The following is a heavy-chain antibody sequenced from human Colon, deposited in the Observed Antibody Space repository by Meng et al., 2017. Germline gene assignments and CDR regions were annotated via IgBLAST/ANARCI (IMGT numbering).Heavy chain of an antibody. V-gene: IGHV3-33*01. Sequence: QGQVGESGGGWVQAARSLRLSCAASGFNFTKYGMHWIRQAPGKGLEWVAVIWNDGETKFYSDSVKGRFTISRDNSNNTLYLQMDGLSAEDTAVYYCARDPGSAWLAYYFDSWGQGTLVTVSS. J-gene: IGHJ4*02. CDR1: GFNFTKYG. D-gene: IGHD3-10*01. CDR3: ARDPGSAWLAYYFDS. CDR2: IWNDGETK.